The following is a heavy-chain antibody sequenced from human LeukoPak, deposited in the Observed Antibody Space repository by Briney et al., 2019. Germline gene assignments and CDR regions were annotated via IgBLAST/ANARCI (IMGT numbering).Heavy chain of an antibody. V-gene: IGHV4-61*02. D-gene: IGHD4-23*01. CDR3: ARTPLMTTVVTPYNWFDP. J-gene: IGHJ5*02. Sequence: SEALSVTCTVSGGSIGSGRYYWSWIRQPAGKGLEWIGCIYTSGSTNYNPSLKSRVTISVDTSKNQFSLKWSSVTAADTAVYYCARTPLMTTVVTPYNWFDPWGQGTLVTVSS. CDR1: GGSIGSGRYY. CDR2: IYTSGST.